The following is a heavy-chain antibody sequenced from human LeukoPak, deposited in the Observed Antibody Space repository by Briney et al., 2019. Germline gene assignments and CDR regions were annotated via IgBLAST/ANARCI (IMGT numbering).Heavy chain of an antibody. D-gene: IGHD6-13*01. CDR2: IYTSGST. CDR1: GGSISSYY. V-gene: IGHV4-4*07. J-gene: IGHJ4*02. CDR3: ARERRSIWYGNMYYYFDY. Sequence: SETLSLTCTVSGGSISSYYWSWIRQPAGKGLEWIGRIYTSGSTNYNPSLKSRVTMSVDTSKNQFSLKLSSVTAADTAVYYCARERRSIWYGNMYYYFDYWGQGTLVTVSS.